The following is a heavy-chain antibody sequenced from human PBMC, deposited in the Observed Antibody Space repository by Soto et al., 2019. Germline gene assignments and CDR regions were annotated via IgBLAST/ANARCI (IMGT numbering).Heavy chain of an antibody. Sequence: EVQLVESGGGLVQPGGSLRLSCAASGFTFSSYEMNWVRQAPGKGLEWVSYISSSGSTIYYADSVKGRFTISRDNAKNSLYLQMNSLRAEDTAVYYCARDYYDSSGYYYGFAYWGQGTLVTVSS. CDR2: ISSSGSTI. CDR3: ARDYYDSSGYYYGFAY. J-gene: IGHJ4*02. CDR1: GFTFSSYE. D-gene: IGHD3-22*01. V-gene: IGHV3-48*03.